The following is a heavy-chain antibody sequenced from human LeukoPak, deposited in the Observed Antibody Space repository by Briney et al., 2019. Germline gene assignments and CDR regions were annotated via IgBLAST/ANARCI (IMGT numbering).Heavy chain of an antibody. V-gene: IGHV1-2*02. D-gene: IGHD2-2*01. CDR1: GYSFTGYY. Sequence: ASVKVSCKASGYSFTGYYLHWVRQAPGLGLEWMGWINSNSGDTKYAQKFQGRVTMTRDTSISTAYMELSSLISDDMAVYYCARDQGDYYCTSTSCSGGAFDFWGQGTLVTVSS. CDR3: ARDQGDYYCTSTSCSGGAFDF. J-gene: IGHJ3*01. CDR2: INSNSGDT.